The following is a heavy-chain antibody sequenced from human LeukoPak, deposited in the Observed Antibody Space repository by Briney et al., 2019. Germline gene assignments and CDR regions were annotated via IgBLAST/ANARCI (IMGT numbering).Heavy chain of an antibody. CDR2: ISSSGTTI. V-gene: IGHV3-48*03. D-gene: IGHD3-10*01. CDR1: RFTFNSYE. Sequence: GGSLRLSCAASRFTFNSYEMNWVRQAPGRGLEWVSYISSSGTTIYYADSVKGRFTISRDNAKNSLFLQMNSLRAEDTAVYSCAKGYYGSGSYGWFDYWGQGTLVTVSS. CDR3: AKGYYGSGSYGWFDY. J-gene: IGHJ4*02.